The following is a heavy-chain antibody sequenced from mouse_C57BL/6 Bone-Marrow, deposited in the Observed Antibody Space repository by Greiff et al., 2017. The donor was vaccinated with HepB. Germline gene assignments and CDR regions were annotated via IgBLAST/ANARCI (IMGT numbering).Heavy chain of an antibody. CDR1: GFTFSDYG. Sequence: EVNVVESGGGLVKPGGSLKLSCAASGFTFSDYGMHWVRQAPEKGLEWVAYISSGSSTIYYADTVKGRFTISRDNAKNTLFLQMTSLRSEDTAMYYCARINYSNYVDWYFDVWGTGTTVTVSS. J-gene: IGHJ1*03. V-gene: IGHV5-17*01. CDR3: ARINYSNYVDWYFDV. D-gene: IGHD2-5*01. CDR2: ISSGSSTI.